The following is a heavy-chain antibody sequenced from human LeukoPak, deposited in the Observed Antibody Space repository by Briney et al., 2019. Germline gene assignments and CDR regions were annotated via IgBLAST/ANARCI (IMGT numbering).Heavy chain of an antibody. CDR2: IYSGGST. CDR3: AKEGDGYNPFDY. V-gene: IGHV3-53*05. Sequence: PGGSLRLSCAASGLTVSSNHMSWVRQAPGKGLEWVSVIYSGGSTYYADSVKGRFTISRDNSKNTLYLQMNSLRAEDTAVYYCAKEGDGYNPFDYWGQGTLVTVSS. CDR1: GLTVSSNH. J-gene: IGHJ4*02. D-gene: IGHD5-24*01.